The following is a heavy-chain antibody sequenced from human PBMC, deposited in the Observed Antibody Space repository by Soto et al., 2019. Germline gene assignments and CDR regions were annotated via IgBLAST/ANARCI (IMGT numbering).Heavy chain of an antibody. J-gene: IGHJ3*02. CDR3: ARVGGSYSNYGLAAFDI. Sequence: KTSETLSLTCTVSGGSISSGGYYWSWIRQHPGKGLEWIGYIYYSGSTYYNPSLKSRVTISVDTSKNQFSLKLSSVTAADTAVYYCARVGGSYSNYGLAAFDIWGQGTMVTVSS. V-gene: IGHV4-31*03. CDR2: IYYSGST. D-gene: IGHD4-4*01. CDR1: GGSISSGGYY.